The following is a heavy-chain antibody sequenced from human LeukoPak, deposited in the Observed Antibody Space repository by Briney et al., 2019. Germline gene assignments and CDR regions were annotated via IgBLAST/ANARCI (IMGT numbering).Heavy chain of an antibody. CDR2: IYSGGST. V-gene: IGHV3-66*01. CDR1: GFTVSSNY. CDR3: ASSDYYDSSGYYHDAFDI. D-gene: IGHD3-22*01. Sequence: PGGSLRLSCAASGFTVSSNYMSWVRQAPGKGLEWVSVIYSGGSTYYADSVKGRFTISRDNSKNTLYLQMNSLRAEDTAVYYCASSDYYDSSGYYHDAFDIWGQGTMVTVSS. J-gene: IGHJ3*02.